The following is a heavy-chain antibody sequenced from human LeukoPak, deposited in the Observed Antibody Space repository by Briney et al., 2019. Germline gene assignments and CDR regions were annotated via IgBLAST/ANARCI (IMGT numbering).Heavy chain of an antibody. CDR3: ARFSPVDRGSFDY. D-gene: IGHD6-19*01. V-gene: IGHV4-39*01. Sequence: PSETLSLTCTVSGGSISSSSYYWGWIRQPPGKGLEWIGSIYYSGSTYYNPSLKSRVTISVDTSKNQFSLKLSSVTAADTAVYYCARFSPVDRGSFDYWGQGTLVTVSS. CDR1: GGSISSSSYY. CDR2: IYYSGST. J-gene: IGHJ4*02.